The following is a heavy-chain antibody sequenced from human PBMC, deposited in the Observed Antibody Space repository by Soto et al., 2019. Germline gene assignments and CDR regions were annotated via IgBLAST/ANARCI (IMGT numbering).Heavy chain of an antibody. J-gene: IGHJ4*02. CDR2: ISSSSSNK. CDR1: GFTFSSYS. CDR3: ARLYRREEFDGVEKFDY. Sequence: GGSLRLSCAASGFTFSSYSMNWVRQAPGKGLEWVSYISSSSSNKYYADSVKGRFTISRDNSKNTLYLQMNSLRAEDTAVYYCARLYRREEFDGVEKFDYWGQGTLVTVSS. D-gene: IGHD2-8*01. V-gene: IGHV3-48*01.